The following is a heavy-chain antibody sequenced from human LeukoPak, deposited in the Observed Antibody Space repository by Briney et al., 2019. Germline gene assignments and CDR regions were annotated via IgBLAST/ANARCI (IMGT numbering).Heavy chain of an antibody. CDR3: ARGLPLGYCTYGVCYPPKHFDF. Sequence: ASVKVSCKASGYTFTSYGISWVRQAPGQGLEWMGWISAYNGNTNYAQKLQGRVTMTTDTSTSTAYMELRSLRSDDTAVYFCARGLPLGYCTYGVCYPPKHFDFWGQGTLVTVSS. CDR1: GYTFTSYG. D-gene: IGHD2-8*01. CDR2: ISAYNGNT. J-gene: IGHJ4*02. V-gene: IGHV1-18*01.